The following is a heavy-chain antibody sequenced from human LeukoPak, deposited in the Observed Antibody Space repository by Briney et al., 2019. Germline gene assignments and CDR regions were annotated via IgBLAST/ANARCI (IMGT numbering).Heavy chain of an antibody. V-gene: IGHV3-48*03. CDR2: ISSSATTI. D-gene: IGHD6-13*01. Sequence: PGGSLRLSCSASGFTFSSYEMNWVRQAPGKGLEWVSYISSSATTIYYADSVKGRFTISRDNAKNSLYLQMNSLRAEDTAVYYCASGVAAAANYYYYMDVWGKGTTVTVSS. CDR3: ASGVAAAANYYYYMDV. CDR1: GFTFSSYE. J-gene: IGHJ6*03.